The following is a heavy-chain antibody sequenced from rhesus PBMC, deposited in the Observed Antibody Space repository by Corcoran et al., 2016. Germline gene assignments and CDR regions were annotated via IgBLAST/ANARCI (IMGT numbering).Heavy chain of an antibody. D-gene: IGHD4-11*01. Sequence: QVQLQESGPGLVKPSETLSLTCAVSGYSISSGYYWGWIRQPPGKGLEWIGYIDGSRGSTYNNPSVKRRVHMSRDTSKNQFSLLLSSVTAADTVVYYCARLIPRYHDFDYWGQGVLVTVSS. CDR2: IDGSRGST. CDR3: ARLIPRYHDFDY. J-gene: IGHJ4*01. CDR1: GYSISSGYY. V-gene: IGHV4-99*01.